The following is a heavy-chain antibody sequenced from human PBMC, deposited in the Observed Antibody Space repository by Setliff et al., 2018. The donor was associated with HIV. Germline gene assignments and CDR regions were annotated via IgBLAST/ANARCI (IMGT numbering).Heavy chain of an antibody. J-gene: IGHJ4*02. Sequence: LRLSCAASGFTFSSYAMHWVRQAPGKGLEWVAVISYDGSNKDYAGSVKGRFTISRDNAKNLLYLLLNTLRADDTAVYYCARAGHFDWLLPFDYWGQGTLVTVSS. CDR2: ISYDGSNK. V-gene: IGHV3-30*04. CDR1: GFTFSSYA. CDR3: ARAGHFDWLLPFDY. D-gene: IGHD3-9*01.